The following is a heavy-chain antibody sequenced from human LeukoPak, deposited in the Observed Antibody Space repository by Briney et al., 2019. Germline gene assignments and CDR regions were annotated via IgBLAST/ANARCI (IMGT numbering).Heavy chain of an antibody. D-gene: IGHD3-10*01. CDR2: INEDGNHK. V-gene: IGHV3-7*01. J-gene: IGHJ4*02. CDR3: SRSYSRAGSDRGGGEDY. CDR1: GFRFSSYW. Sequence: PGGSLRLSCATSGFRFSSYWMSWVRQAPGKGLEWVANINEDGNHKYYVDSLKGRLTISRDNAQNSMYLQLNSLTVDDTATYYCSRSYSRAGSDRGGGEDYWGQGTLVIVSS.